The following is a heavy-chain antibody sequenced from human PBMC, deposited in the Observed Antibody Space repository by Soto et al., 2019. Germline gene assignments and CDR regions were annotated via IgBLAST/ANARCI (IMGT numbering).Heavy chain of an antibody. CDR1: GGTFSNYA. V-gene: IGHV1-69*12. CDR3: ASPTYSGYDLAY. D-gene: IGHD5-12*01. CDR2: IIPIFGTA. Sequence: QVQLVQSGAEVKKPGSSVKVSCKASGGTFSNYAISWVRQAPGQGLEWMGGIIPIFGTANYAQKFQGRVTITADESTSTAFMELSSLRSEDTAVYYCASPTYSGYDLAYWGQGTLVTVSS. J-gene: IGHJ4*02.